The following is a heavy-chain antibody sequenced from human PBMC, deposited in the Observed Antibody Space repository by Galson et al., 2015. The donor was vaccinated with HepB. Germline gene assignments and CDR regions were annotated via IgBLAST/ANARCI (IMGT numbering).Heavy chain of an antibody. CDR1: GFTFSSYS. V-gene: IGHV3-48*01. D-gene: IGHD2-15*01. Sequence: SLRLSCAASGFTFSSYSMNWVRQAPGKGLEWVSYISSSSSTIYYADSVKGRFTISRDNAKNSLYLQMNSLRAEDTAMYYCARDGRRGTRYWFDPWGQGTLVTVSS. J-gene: IGHJ5*02. CDR3: ARDGRRGTRYWFDP. CDR2: ISSSSSTI.